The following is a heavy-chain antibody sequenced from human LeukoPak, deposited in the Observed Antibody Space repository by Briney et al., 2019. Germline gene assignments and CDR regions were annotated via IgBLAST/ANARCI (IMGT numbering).Heavy chain of an antibody. J-gene: IGHJ4*02. CDR1: GFTFSSYA. CDR3: AKVGPKYSSSSFDY. V-gene: IGHV3-23*01. CDR2: ISGSGGST. Sequence: PGGSLRLSCAASGFTFSSYAMSWVRQAPGKGLEWISAISGSGGSTYYADSVKGRFTISRGNSKNTLYLQMNSLRAEDTAVYYCAKVGPKYSSSSFDYWGQGTLVTVSS. D-gene: IGHD6-13*01.